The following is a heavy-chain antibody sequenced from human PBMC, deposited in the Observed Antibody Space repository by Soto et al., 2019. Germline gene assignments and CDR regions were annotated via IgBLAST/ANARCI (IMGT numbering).Heavy chain of an antibody. D-gene: IGHD3-3*01. V-gene: IGHV3-21*01. CDR2: ISSSSSYI. J-gene: IGHJ4*02. Sequence: PGGSLILSCAASGFTFSSYSMNWVRQAPGKGLEWVSSISSSSSYIYYADSVKGRFTISRDNAKNSLYLQMNSLRAEDTAVYYCARDGDRPTLPDYWGQGTLVTVSS. CDR3: ARDGDRPTLPDY. CDR1: GFTFSSYS.